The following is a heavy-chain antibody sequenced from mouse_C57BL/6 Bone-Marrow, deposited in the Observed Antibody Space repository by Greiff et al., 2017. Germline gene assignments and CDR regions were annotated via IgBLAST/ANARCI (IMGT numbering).Heavy chain of an antibody. CDR3: ARHLNWDLDYAMDY. V-gene: IGHV5-6*01. J-gene: IGHJ4*01. D-gene: IGHD4-1*01. Sequence: EVQVVESGGDLVQPGGSLKLSCAASGFTFSSYGMSWVRQPPDKRLEWVATISSGGSYTYYPDSMKGRFTISRDNAKNTLYLQMSSLKSEDTAIYYCARHLNWDLDYAMDYWGQGTSVTGSP. CDR2: ISSGGSYT. CDR1: GFTFSSYG.